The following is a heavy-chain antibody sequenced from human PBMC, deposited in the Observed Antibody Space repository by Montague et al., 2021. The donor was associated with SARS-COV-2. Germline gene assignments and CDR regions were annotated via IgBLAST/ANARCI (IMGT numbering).Heavy chain of an antibody. J-gene: IGHJ6*02. CDR3: ARGGGNSADYYNYTMDV. CDR2: IYRNGST. Sequence: SETLSLTCTVSGGSISSYYWIWIRQPPGKGLESIGYIYRNGSTKYNPSLKSRVTISVDTSKNQFSLKLSSVSVADTAVYYCARGGGNSADYYNYTMDVWGQGTTVTVFS. CDR1: GGSISSYY. D-gene: IGHD4-23*01. V-gene: IGHV4-59*01.